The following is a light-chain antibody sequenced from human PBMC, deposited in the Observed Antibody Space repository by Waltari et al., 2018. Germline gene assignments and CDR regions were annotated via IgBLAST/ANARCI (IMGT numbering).Light chain of an antibody. J-gene: IGLJ2*01. V-gene: IGLV1-44*01. CDR1: SSNNGSNY. CDR3: AAWDDSLNGVI. CDR2: GNN. Sequence: QSMLTQPPSASGTAGQRVTISCSGSSSNNGSNYVNWYQRLPGTAPKLLIYGNNQRPSGVPDRFSGSKSDTSASLAISGLQSEDEAEYHCAAWDDSLNGVIFGGGTKLTVL.